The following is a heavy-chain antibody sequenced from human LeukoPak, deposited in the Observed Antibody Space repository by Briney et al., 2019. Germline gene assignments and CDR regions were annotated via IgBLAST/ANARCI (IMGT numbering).Heavy chain of an antibody. CDR3: ARNGGDH. CDR1: GGSITSHY. V-gene: IGHV4-59*11. Sequence: SETLSLTCTVSGGSITSHYWSWMRQPPGQGLEWIGYFYYSGSSNYNPSLKSRVSISVDMSKNQFSLKLSSVTAADTAVYYCARNGGDHWGQGTLVTVSS. J-gene: IGHJ4*02. CDR2: FYYSGSS. D-gene: IGHD3-16*01.